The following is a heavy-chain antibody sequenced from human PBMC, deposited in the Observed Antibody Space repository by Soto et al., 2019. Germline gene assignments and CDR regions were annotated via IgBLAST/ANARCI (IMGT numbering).Heavy chain of an antibody. CDR2: IYPGDSDT. J-gene: IGHJ3*02. CDR3: ARHLFYGSGVEGIAFDI. V-gene: IGHV5-51*01. D-gene: IGHD3-10*01. CDR1: GYSFTSYW. Sequence: GESLKISCKGSGYSFTSYWIGWVRQMPGKGLEWMGIIYPGDSDTRYSPSFQGQVTISADKSISTAYLQWSSLKASDTAMYYCARHLFYGSGVEGIAFDIWGQGTMVTVSS.